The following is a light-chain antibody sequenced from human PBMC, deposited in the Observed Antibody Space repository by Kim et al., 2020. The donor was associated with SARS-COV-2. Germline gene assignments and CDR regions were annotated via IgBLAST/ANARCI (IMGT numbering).Light chain of an antibody. CDR2: YDS. CDR1: NIGSKS. Sequence: SYELTQPPSVSVAPGKTARITCGGNNIGSKSVHWYQQNPGQAPVLVIYYDSDRPSGIPERFSGSNSGNTATLTISRVEAGDEADYYCQVWDSSSDVVFGG. V-gene: IGLV3-21*04. CDR3: QVWDSSSDVV. J-gene: IGLJ2*01.